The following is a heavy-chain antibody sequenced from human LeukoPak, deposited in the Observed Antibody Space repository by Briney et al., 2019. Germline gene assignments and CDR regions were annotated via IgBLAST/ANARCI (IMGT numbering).Heavy chain of an antibody. CDR3: ARASEVPPGAFDI. CDR1: GGTFSSYA. CDR2: IIPIFGTA. J-gene: IGHJ3*02. D-gene: IGHD2-2*01. V-gene: IGHV1-69*01. Sequence: ASVNVSFKASGGTFSSYAISWVRQAPGQGLEWMGGIIPIFGTANYAQKFQGRVTITADESTSTAYMELSSLRSEDTAVYYCARASEVPPGAFDIWGQGTMVTVSS.